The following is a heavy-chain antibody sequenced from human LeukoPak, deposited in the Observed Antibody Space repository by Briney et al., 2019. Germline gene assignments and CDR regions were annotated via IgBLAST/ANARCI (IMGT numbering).Heavy chain of an antibody. J-gene: IGHJ5*02. CDR1: GLIFSNCW. D-gene: IGHD6-13*01. CDR3: ARESGIAAALDL. Sequence: GGSLRLSCAASGLIFSNCWMTWVRQAPGKGLVWVSRINTDGSSTSYADSVKGRFTISRDNAKNTLYLQMNSLRAEDTAVYYCARESGIAAALDLWGQGTLVTVSS. V-gene: IGHV3-74*01. CDR2: INTDGSST.